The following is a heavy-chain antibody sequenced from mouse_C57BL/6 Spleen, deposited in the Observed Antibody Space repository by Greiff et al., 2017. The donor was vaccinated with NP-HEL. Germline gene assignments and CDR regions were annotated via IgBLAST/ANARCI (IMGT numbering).Heavy chain of an antibody. Sequence: DVHLVESGGDLVKPGGSLKLSCAASGFTFSSYGMSWVRQTPDKRLEWVATISSGGSYTYYPDSVKGRFTISRDNAKNTLYLQMSSLKSEDTAMYYCAKEPTVVRGYFDVWGTGTTVTVSS. CDR2: ISSGGSYT. J-gene: IGHJ1*03. CDR1: GFTFSSYG. CDR3: AKEPTVVRGYFDV. V-gene: IGHV5-6*01. D-gene: IGHD1-1*01.